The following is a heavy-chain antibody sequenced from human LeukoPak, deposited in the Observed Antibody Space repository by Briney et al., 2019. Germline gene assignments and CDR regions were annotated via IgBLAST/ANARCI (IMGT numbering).Heavy chain of an antibody. V-gene: IGHV1-18*04. CDR3: ARDQWYYDSSGYSGVWFDP. J-gene: IGHJ5*02. CDR1: GYTFTSYG. CDR2: ISAYNGNT. D-gene: IGHD3-22*01. Sequence: ASVKVSCKASGYTFTSYGISWVRQAPGQGLEWMGWISAYNGNTNYAQKLQGRVTMTTDTSTSTAYMELRSLRSDDTAVYYCARDQWYYDSSGYSGVWFDPWGQGTLVTVSS.